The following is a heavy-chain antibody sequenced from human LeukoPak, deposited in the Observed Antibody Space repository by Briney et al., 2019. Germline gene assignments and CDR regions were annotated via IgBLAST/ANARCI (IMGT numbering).Heavy chain of an antibody. Sequence: GASVKVSCKASGYTFTGYYMHWVRQAPGQGLEWMGWINPNSGGTNYAQKFQGRVTMTRDTSISTAYMELSRLRSDDTAVYYCARDGYCSSTSCHYDAFDIWGQGTMVTVSS. V-gene: IGHV1-2*02. CDR1: GYTFTGYY. J-gene: IGHJ3*02. CDR2: INPNSGGT. D-gene: IGHD2-2*03. CDR3: ARDGYCSSTSCHYDAFDI.